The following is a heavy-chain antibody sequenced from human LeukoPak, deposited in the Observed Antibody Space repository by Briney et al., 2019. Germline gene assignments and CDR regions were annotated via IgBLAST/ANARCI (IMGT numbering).Heavy chain of an antibody. CDR1: GFTFSSYS. CDR2: IWYDGSNK. Sequence: GGSLRLSCAASGFTFSSYSMHWVRQAPGKGLEWVAVIWYDGSNKYYADSVKGRFTISRDNSKNTLYLQMNSLRAEDTAVYYCARDPAYGDYASNYYYYYGMDVWGQGTTVTVSS. V-gene: IGHV3-33*01. J-gene: IGHJ6*02. CDR3: ARDPAYGDYASNYYYYYGMDV. D-gene: IGHD4-17*01.